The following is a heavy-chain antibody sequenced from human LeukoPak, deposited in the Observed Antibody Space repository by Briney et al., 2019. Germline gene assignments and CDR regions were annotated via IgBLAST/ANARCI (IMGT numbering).Heavy chain of an antibody. V-gene: IGHV3-7*04. D-gene: IGHD6-13*01. CDR2: INGDGNEK. J-gene: IGHJ4*02. CDR1: GVTFSRVW. Sequence: QSGGALRVSCAAPGVTFSRVWMTWVRQAPGKGLEYLANINGDGNEKYYVDSVKGRFTISRDNVRNSLFLQMRSLRVEDTAVYYCARDISAEKGQQLANWGQGTLVTVSS. CDR3: ARDISAEKGQQLAN.